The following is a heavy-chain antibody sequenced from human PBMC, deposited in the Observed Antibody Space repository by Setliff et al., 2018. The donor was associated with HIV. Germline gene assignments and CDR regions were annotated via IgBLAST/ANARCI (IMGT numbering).Heavy chain of an antibody. D-gene: IGHD6-6*01. V-gene: IGHV3-33*01. Sequence: GGSLRLSCAASGFTFSSYGMHWVRQAPGKRLEWVAVIWYDGSNKYYADSVKGRFTISRDNSKNTLYLQMNSLRAEDTAVYYCARDVNIAAPGAYYYYGMDVWGQGTTVTVSS. CDR3: ARDVNIAAPGAYYYYGMDV. J-gene: IGHJ6*02. CDR2: IWYDGSNK. CDR1: GFTFSSYG.